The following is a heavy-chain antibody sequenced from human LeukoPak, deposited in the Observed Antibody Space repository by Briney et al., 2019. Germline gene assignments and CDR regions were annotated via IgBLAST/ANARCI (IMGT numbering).Heavy chain of an antibody. J-gene: IGHJ4*02. CDR1: GFTFSSYG. CDR2: ISYDGSNK. V-gene: IGHV3-30*18. Sequence: GGSLRLSCAASGFTFSSYGMHWVRQAPGKGLEWVAVISYDGSNKYYADSVKGRFTISRDNSKNTLYLQMNSLRAEDTAVYCCAKDGSGYDPFDYWGQGTLVTVSS. CDR3: AKDGSGYDPFDY. D-gene: IGHD5-12*01.